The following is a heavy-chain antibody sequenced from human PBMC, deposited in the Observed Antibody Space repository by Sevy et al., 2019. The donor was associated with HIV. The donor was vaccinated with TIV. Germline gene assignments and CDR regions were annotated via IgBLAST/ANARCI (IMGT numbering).Heavy chain of an antibody. CDR1: GGTFSSYA. V-gene: IGHV1-69*06. D-gene: IGHD6-6*01. CDR3: ARNSRVGSSTNDY. Sequence: PSVKVSCKASGGTFSSYAISWVRQAPGQGLEWMGGIIPIFGTANYAQKFQGRVTITADKSTSTAYMELGSLRSEDTAVYYCARNSRVGSSTNDYWGQGTLVTVSS. J-gene: IGHJ4*02. CDR2: IIPIFGTA.